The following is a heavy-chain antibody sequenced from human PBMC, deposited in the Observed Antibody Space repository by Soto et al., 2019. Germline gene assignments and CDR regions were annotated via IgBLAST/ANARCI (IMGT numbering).Heavy chain of an antibody. CDR3: TREGGTTGTTTSLYYYYYYGMDV. V-gene: IGHV3-49*02. Sequence: RLSCTASGFTFGYYAKSWVLQPPGKGQEWGGFIRSKAYGGTTEYAAPVKGRFTIPRADSKGIAYLKINSLKTDDTAVYYCTREGGTTGTTTSLYYYYYYGMDVWGQGTTVTVSS. CDR1: GFTFGYYA. J-gene: IGHJ6*02. D-gene: IGHD1-1*01. CDR2: IRSKAYGGTT.